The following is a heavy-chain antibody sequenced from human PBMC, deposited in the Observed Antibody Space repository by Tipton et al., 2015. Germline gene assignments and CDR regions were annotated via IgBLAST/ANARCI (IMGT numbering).Heavy chain of an antibody. CDR3: AREKRISIFGVLIPHFDF. V-gene: IGHV4-34*01. J-gene: IGHJ4*02. CDR1: GGSLSGYY. CDR2: INQGGSA. Sequence: TLSLTCAVYGGSLSGYYWSWIRQSPGRGLEWIGEINQGGSANYNPSLKSRVTMSVDTSKNQSSLKLSSVTAADTAVYYCAREKRISIFGVLIPHFDFWGQGALVSVSS. D-gene: IGHD3-3*01.